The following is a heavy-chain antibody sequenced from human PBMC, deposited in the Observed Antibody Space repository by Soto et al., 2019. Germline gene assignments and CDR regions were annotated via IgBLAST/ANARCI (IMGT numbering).Heavy chain of an antibody. J-gene: IGHJ4*02. CDR3: TRGPRPISTGTGAY. Sequence: LRLSCAASGFIFKMYWMHWVRQSPGKGLVWISRIYNDGTYSDYADSVRGRFTIPRDNVNDTLYLQMNNLRAEDSGLYYCTRGPRPISTGTGAYWGQGTQVTV. V-gene: IGHV3-74*01. D-gene: IGHD3-10*01. CDR2: IYNDGTYS. CDR1: GFIFKMYW.